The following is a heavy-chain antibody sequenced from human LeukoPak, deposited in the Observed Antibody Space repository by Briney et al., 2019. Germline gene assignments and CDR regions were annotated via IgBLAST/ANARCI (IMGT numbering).Heavy chain of an antibody. V-gene: IGHV3-23*01. CDR2: IGGSGGRI. CDR3: AKDRSYYYDSSGYYYSAFDI. D-gene: IGHD3-22*01. CDR1: GFTFSSYG. Sequence: GGSLRLSCAASGFTFSSYGMSWVRQAPGKGLEWVSAIGGSGGRIYYADSVKGRFTISRDNSKNTLYLQMNSLRAEDTAVYYCAKDRSYYYDSSGYYYSAFDIWGQGTMVTVSS. J-gene: IGHJ3*02.